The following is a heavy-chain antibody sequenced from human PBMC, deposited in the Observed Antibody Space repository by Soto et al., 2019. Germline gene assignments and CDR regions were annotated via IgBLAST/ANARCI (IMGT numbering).Heavy chain of an antibody. V-gene: IGHV3-74*01. J-gene: IGHJ4*02. CDR1: GFTFSSSW. CDR3: ASGPNGWFGCDF. CDR2: INSGATTT. Sequence: EVQLVESGGGLVQPGGSLRLSCAASGFTFSSSWMHWVRQGPGKGLVWVSRINSGATTTNYADSVKGRFTISRDNAKNTLYLQMDSLTAGDPAVYCCASGPNGWFGCDFCAQSTLVTVSP. D-gene: IGHD3-10*01.